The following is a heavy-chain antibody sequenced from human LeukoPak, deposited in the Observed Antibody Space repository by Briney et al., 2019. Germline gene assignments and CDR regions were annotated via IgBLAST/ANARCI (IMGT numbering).Heavy chain of an antibody. D-gene: IGHD2-15*01. V-gene: IGHV3-21*04. CDR2: ISSSSSYI. J-gene: IGHJ6*03. CDR3: ARERADMGIYYYMDV. CDR1: GFTFSSYS. Sequence: GGSLRLSCAASGFTFSSYSMNWVRQAPGKGLEWVSSISSSSSYIYYADSVKGRFTISRDNSKNTLYLQMNSLRAEDTAVYYCARERADMGIYYYMDVWGKGTTVTISS.